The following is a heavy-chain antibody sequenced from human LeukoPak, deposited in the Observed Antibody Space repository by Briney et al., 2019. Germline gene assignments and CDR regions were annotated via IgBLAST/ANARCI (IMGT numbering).Heavy chain of an antibody. CDR3: ATQRGSYLWGTDFDY. CDR1: GYTFTGYY. J-gene: IGHJ4*02. Sequence: GASVKVSCKASGYTFTGYYMHWVRQAPGQGLEWMGWINHNSGDTKYSQKFQGRVTMTRDTSISTAYMELSRLRSDDTAVYYCATQRGSYLWGTDFDYWGQGTLVTVSS. V-gene: IGHV1-2*02. D-gene: IGHD3-16*01. CDR2: INHNSGDT.